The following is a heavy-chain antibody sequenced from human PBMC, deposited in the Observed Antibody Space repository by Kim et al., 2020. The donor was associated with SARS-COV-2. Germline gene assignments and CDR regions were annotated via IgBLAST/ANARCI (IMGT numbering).Heavy chain of an antibody. CDR2: ISSSSSYI. Sequence: GGSLRLSCAASGFTFSSYNMNWVRQAPGKGLEWVSSISSSSSYIYYADSVKGRFTISRDNAKNSLYLQMNSLRAEDTAVYYCARVATHSSWYSYYYYYGMDVWGQGTTVTVSS. CDR3: ARVATHSSWYSYYYYYGMDV. V-gene: IGHV3-21*01. D-gene: IGHD6-13*01. CDR1: GFTFSSYN. J-gene: IGHJ6*02.